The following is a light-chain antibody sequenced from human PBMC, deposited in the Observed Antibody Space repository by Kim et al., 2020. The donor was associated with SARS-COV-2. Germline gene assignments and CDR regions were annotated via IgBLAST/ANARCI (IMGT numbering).Light chain of an antibody. CDR3: NSRDSSGNLDVV. J-gene: IGLJ2*01. Sequence: SSELTQDPAVSVALGQTVRITCQGDSLRSYYASWYQQKPGQAPVLVIYGKNNRPSGIPDRFSGSSSGNTASLTITGAQAEDEADYYCNSRDSSGNLDVVFAGGTQLSFL. CDR2: GKN. V-gene: IGLV3-19*01. CDR1: SLRSYY.